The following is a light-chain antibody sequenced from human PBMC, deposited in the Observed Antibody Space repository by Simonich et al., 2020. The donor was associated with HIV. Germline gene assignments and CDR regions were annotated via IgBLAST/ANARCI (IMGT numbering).Light chain of an antibody. Sequence: DIVMTQSPDSLAVSLGERATINCKSSQGVLSRSNNKNYLAWYQQKPGKPPKLLIYWAAPRESGVPDRFSGSGSGTDFTLTISSLQAEDVAVYYCQQYYSTPLTFGQGTKVEIK. J-gene: IGKJ1*01. CDR2: WAA. CDR3: QQYYSTPLT. V-gene: IGKV4-1*01. CDR1: QGVLSRSNNKNY.